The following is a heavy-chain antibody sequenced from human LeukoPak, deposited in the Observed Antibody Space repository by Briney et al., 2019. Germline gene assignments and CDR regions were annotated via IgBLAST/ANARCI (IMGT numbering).Heavy chain of an antibody. Sequence: PSETLSLTCTVSGGSINSFYWSWIRQPPGKGLEWIGEINQSGSTNYNPSLKSRVTISIDTSKNQFSLKLNSVTAADTAVYYCAINDGSGSYYKSDYWGQGTLVTVS. D-gene: IGHD3-10*01. V-gene: IGHV4-34*01. CDR1: GGSINSFY. CDR3: AINDGSGSYYKSDY. CDR2: INQSGST. J-gene: IGHJ4*02.